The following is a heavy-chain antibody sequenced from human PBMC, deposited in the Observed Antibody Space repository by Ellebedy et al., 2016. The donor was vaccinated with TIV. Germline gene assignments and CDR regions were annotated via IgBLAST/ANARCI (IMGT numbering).Heavy chain of an antibody. CDR3: ARGSQWLRGGNYYFDY. D-gene: IGHD6-19*01. J-gene: IGHJ4*02. V-gene: IGHV4-59*12. CDR1: GGSISSYY. CDR2: IYYSGST. Sequence: SETLSLTXTVSGGSISSYYWSWIRQPPGKGLEWIGYIYYSGSTNYNPSLKSRVTISVDTSKNQFSLKLSSVTAADTAVYYCARGSQWLRGGNYYFDYWGQGTLVTVSS.